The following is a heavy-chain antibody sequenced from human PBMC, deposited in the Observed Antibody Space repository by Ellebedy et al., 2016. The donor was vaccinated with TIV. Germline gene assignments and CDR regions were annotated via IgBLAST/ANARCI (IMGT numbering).Heavy chain of an antibody. J-gene: IGHJ4*02. CDR3: ARVRGVGFGMQLWTFDY. CDR2: IYYTGST. Sequence: ESLKISCAPSGFTFSSYSMNWVRQAPGKGPEWIGYIYYTGSTNYNPSLQSRVTISLDSSKNRFSLKVNSLTAADTDVYYCARVRGVGFGMQLWTFDYWGRGTQVAVSS. D-gene: IGHD5-18*01. CDR1: GFTFSSYS. V-gene: IGHV4-59*01.